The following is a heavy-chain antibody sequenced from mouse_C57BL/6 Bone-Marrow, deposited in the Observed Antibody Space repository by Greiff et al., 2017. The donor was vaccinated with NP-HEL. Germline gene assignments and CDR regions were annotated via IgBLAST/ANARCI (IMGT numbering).Heavy chain of an antibody. Sequence: QVQLQQPGAELVKPGASVKMSCKASGYTFTSYWITWVKQRPGQGLEWIGDIYPGSGSTNYNEKFKSKATLTVDTSSSTAYMQLSSLTSEDSAVYYCASQVTTVVATGTLDYWGQGTTLTVSS. CDR1: GYTFTSYW. CDR3: ASQVTTVVATGTLDY. CDR2: IYPGSGST. D-gene: IGHD1-1*01. J-gene: IGHJ2*01. V-gene: IGHV1-55*01.